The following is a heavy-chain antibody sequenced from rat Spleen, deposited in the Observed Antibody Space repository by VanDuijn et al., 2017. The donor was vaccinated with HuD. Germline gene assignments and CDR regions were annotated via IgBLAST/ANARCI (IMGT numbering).Heavy chain of an antibody. D-gene: IGHD1-4*01. CDR2: ISSGGST. Sequence: QVQLKESGPGLVQPSQTLSLTCTVSGFSLTSNGVSWVRQPPGKGLEWIAAISSGGSTYYNSALKSRLSISRDTSKSQVFLKMNSLQTEDTAIYFCTREAGMGYFDYWGQGVMVTVSS. CDR1: GFSLTSNG. V-gene: IGHV2S12*01. J-gene: IGHJ2*01. CDR3: TREAGMGYFDY.